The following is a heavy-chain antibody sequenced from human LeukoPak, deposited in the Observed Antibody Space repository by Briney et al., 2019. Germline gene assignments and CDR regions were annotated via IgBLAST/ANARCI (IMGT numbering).Heavy chain of an antibody. CDR1: GGSISSSSYY. J-gene: IGHJ4*02. D-gene: IGHD2-2*01. Sequence: SESLSLTCTVSGGSISSSSYYWGWIRQPPGKGLEWIGSIYYSGSTYYNPSLKSRVTISVDTSKNQFSLNLSSVTAADTAVYFCARDEGSSYPFDYWGQGTLVTVSS. CDR3: ARDEGSSYPFDY. CDR2: IYYSGST. V-gene: IGHV4-39*07.